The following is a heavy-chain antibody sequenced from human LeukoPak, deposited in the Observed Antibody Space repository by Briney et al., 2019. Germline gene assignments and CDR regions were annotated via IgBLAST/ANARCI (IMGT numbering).Heavy chain of an antibody. V-gene: IGHV4-39*01. CDR1: GGSISSSSYY. CDR2: IYYTRST. J-gene: IGHJ2*01. CDR3: ARGATMIVVVIHDWYFDL. D-gene: IGHD3-22*01. Sequence: SETLSLTCTVSGGSISSSSYYWGWIRQPPGKGLEWIGSIYYTRSTYYNPSLKSRVTISVDTSKNQFSLKLTSVTAADTAVYYCARGATMIVVVIHDWYFDLWGRGTLVTVSS.